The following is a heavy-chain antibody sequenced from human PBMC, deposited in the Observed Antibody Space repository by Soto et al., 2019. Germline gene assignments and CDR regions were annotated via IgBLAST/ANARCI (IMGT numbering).Heavy chain of an antibody. CDR1: GFTFSSYA. CDR2: ISYDGSNK. Sequence: QVQLVESGGGVVQPGRSLRLSCAASGFTFSSYAMHWVRQAPGKGLEWVAVISYDGSNKYYADSVKGRFTISRDNSKNSLYLQMNSLRAEDTAVYYCARYGSPPVAGGDAFYIWGQGTMVTVSS. J-gene: IGHJ3*02. CDR3: ARYGSPPVAGGDAFYI. D-gene: IGHD6-19*01. V-gene: IGHV3-30-3*01.